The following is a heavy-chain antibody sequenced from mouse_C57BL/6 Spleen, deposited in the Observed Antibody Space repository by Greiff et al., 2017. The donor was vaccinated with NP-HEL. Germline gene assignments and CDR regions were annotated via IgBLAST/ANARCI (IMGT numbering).Heavy chain of an antibody. V-gene: IGHV5-17*01. CDR3: ARGGSSYAYYAMDY. J-gene: IGHJ4*01. CDR1: GFTFSDYG. CDR2: ISSGSRTI. Sequence: EVPGVESGGGLVKPGGSLKLSCADSGFTFSDYGMHWVRQAPEKGLEWVAYISSGSRTIYYADTVKGRFTISRANAKNTLFLQMASLRSEDTAMYYCARGGSSYAYYAMDYWGQGTSVTVSS. D-gene: IGHD1-1*01.